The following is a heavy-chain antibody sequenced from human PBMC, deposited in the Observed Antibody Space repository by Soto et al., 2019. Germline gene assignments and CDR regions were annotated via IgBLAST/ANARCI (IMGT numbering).Heavy chain of an antibody. J-gene: IGHJ3*02. V-gene: IGHV1-69*13. CDR2: IIPIFGTA. Sequence: SVKVSCKASGGTFSSYAISWVRQAPGQGLEWMGGIIPIFGTANYAQKFQGRVTITADESTSTAYMEMSSLRSDDTAVYYCVRDRSGIAAAGRPTDAFDIWGQGTMVTVSS. D-gene: IGHD6-13*01. CDR3: VRDRSGIAAAGRPTDAFDI. CDR1: GGTFSSYA.